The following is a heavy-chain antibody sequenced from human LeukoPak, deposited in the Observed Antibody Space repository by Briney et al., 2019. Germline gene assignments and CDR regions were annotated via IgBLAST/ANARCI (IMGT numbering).Heavy chain of an antibody. CDR3: ARDLISGGMRAFDI. CDR1: GFTVSSNY. D-gene: IGHD2-15*01. J-gene: IGHJ3*02. Sequence: RTGGSLRPSCAASGFTVSSNYMSWVRQAPGKGLEWVSVIYSGGSTYYADSVKGRFTISRDNSKNTLYLQMNSLRAEDTAVYYCARDLISGGMRAFDIWGQGTMVTVSS. V-gene: IGHV3-53*01. CDR2: IYSGGST.